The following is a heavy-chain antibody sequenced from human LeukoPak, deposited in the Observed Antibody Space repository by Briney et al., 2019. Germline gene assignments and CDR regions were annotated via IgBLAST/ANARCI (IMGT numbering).Heavy chain of an antibody. Sequence: GGSLRLSCAASGFTFSSYVMNWVRQAPGKGLEWVSSISSSSNYIYYADSVKGRFTISRDNAKNSLYLQMNSLRAEDTAVYYCGRVTYSTSSAFDIWGQGTTVTVSS. CDR3: GRVTYSTSSAFDI. V-gene: IGHV3-21*01. D-gene: IGHD6-6*01. J-gene: IGHJ3*02. CDR2: ISSSSNYI. CDR1: GFTFSSYV.